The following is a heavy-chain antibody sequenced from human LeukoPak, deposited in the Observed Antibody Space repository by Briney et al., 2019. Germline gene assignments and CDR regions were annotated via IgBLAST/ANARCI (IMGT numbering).Heavy chain of an antibody. D-gene: IGHD5-12*01. CDR1: GGSTNSYY. J-gene: IGHJ4*02. V-gene: IGHV4-4*07. CDR2: IYSSGST. Sequence: SETLSLTCSVSGGSTNSYYWSWIRQSGGKGLEWIGRIYSSGSTVYNPSLNSRLTMSIDTSKNQFSLKLGSVTAADTAVYYCARLGYSGYAIDYWGQGTLVTVSS. CDR3: ARLGYSGYAIDY.